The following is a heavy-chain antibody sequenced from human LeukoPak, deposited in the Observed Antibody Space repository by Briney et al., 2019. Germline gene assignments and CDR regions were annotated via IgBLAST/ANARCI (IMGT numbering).Heavy chain of an antibody. D-gene: IGHD1-26*01. Sequence: ASVKVSCKASGYTFTGYYMHWVRQAPGQGLEWMGWTNPNSGGTNYAQKFQGRVTMTRDTSISTAYMELSRLRSDDTAVYYCARDNGIVGAKAMDYWGQGTLVTVSS. J-gene: IGHJ4*02. CDR3: ARDNGIVGAKAMDY. CDR2: TNPNSGGT. CDR1: GYTFTGYY. V-gene: IGHV1-2*02.